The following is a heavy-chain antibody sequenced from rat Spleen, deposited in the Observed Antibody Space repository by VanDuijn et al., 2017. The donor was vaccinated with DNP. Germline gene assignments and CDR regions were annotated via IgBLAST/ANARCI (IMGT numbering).Heavy chain of an antibody. D-gene: IGHD1-1*01. CDR2: IVYDGSRT. Sequence: EVQLVESGGGLVQSGRSLKISCAASGFTFNDYIMAWVRQAPKKGLEWVANIVYDGSRTYYRDSVKGRFTISRDNAKSTLYLQMDSLRSEDTATYYCAREYYSDYYWYFDFWGPGTMVTVSS. V-gene: IGHV5S10*01. J-gene: IGHJ1*01. CDR1: GFTFNDYI. CDR3: AREYYSDYYWYFDF.